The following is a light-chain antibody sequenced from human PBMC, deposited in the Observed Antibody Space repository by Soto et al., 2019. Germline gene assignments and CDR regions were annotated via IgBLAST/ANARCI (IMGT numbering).Light chain of an antibody. J-gene: IGKJ1*01. CDR3: QQYNSYSPWT. Sequence: MTESPAALSASVRDRVTFTCRASQSISSWLAWYQQKPGKAPKLLIYDASSLESGVPSRFSGSGSGTEFTLTISSLQPDDFATYYCQQYNSYSPWTFGQGTKVEIK. V-gene: IGKV1-5*01. CDR2: DAS. CDR1: QSISSW.